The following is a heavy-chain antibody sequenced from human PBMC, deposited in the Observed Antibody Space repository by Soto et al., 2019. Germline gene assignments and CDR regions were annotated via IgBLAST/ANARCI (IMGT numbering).Heavy chain of an antibody. CDR1: GYTFTSYG. D-gene: IGHD3-3*01. CDR2: ISAYNGNT. CDR3: ARHYYDFWSGYFPFDY. V-gene: IGHV1-18*01. J-gene: IGHJ4*02. Sequence: GASVKVSCKASGYTFTSYGISWVRQAPGQGLEWMGWISAYNGNTNYAQKLQGRVTMTTDTSTSTAYMELRSLRSDDTAVYYCARHYYDFWSGYFPFDYWGQGTLVTVSS.